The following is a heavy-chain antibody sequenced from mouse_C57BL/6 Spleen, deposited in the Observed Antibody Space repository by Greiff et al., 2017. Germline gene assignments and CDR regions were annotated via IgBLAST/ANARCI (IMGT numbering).Heavy chain of an antibody. V-gene: IGHV1-82*01. D-gene: IGHD2-3*01. CDR3: AGDGYAMDY. CDR1: GYAFSSSW. Sequence: VQLQQSGPELVKPGASVKFSCKASGYAFSSSWMNWVKQRPGKGLEWIGRIYPGDGDTNYNGKFKGKATLTADKSSSTAYMQLSSLTSEDSAVHFCAGDGYAMDYWGQGTSVTVSS. CDR2: IYPGDGDT. J-gene: IGHJ4*01.